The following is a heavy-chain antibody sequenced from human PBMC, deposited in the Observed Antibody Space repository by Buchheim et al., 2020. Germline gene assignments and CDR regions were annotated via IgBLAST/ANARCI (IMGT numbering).Heavy chain of an antibody. Sequence: QVQLVESGGGVVQPGRSLRLSCAASGFTFSSYGMHWVRQAPGKGLEWVAVISYDGSNKYYADSVKGRFTISRDNSKNTLYLQMNSLRAEDTAVYYCAKGSGYYFDYWGQGTL. CDR3: AKGSGYYFDY. D-gene: IGHD3-3*01. CDR1: GFTFSSYG. J-gene: IGHJ4*02. V-gene: IGHV3-30*18. CDR2: ISYDGSNK.